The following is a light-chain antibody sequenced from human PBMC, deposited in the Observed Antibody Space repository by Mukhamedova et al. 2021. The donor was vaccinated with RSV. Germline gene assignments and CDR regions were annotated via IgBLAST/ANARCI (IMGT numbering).Light chain of an antibody. J-gene: IGKJ2*01. Sequence: WYQRRVHGKAHKLLIYGASSLQSGVPSRFSGSGSGTDFTLTITSLQPEDFATYYCQQSYSTPEYTFGQGTKLEIK. CDR3: QQSYSTPEYT. V-gene: IGKV1-39*01. CDR2: GAS.